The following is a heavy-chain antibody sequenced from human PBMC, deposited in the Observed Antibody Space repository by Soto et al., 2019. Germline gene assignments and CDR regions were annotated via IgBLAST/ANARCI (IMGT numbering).Heavy chain of an antibody. CDR1: GFSLTTSGVG. V-gene: IGHV2-5*02. CDR3: AHHTYYGLGSYSFDY. J-gene: IGHJ4*02. Sequence: QITLKESGPTLVRPTQTLTLTCTFSGFSLTTSGVGVGWIRQPPGKALEWLAVIYWDDDKRYSSSLKSRLTITKDTSKNQVVLTMTNMDPVDTATYSCAHHTYYGLGSYSFDYWGQGTLVTVSS. CDR2: IYWDDDK. D-gene: IGHD3-10*01.